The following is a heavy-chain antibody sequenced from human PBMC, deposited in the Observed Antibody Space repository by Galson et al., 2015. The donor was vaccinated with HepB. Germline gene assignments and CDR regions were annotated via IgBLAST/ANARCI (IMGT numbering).Heavy chain of an antibody. CDR2: INPIGTTT. CDR1: GYTFTSYY. CDR3: ARDFQGYYDSSGYFYVFGYFDY. J-gene: IGHJ4*02. Sequence: SVKVSCKASGYTFTSYYIHWVRQAPGQGLEWMGMINPIGTTTRYAQKFQGRVTMTRDTSTSTVYMELSSLRSEDTALYYCARDFQGYYDSSGYFYVFGYFDYWGQGTPVTVSS. D-gene: IGHD3-22*01. V-gene: IGHV1-46*01.